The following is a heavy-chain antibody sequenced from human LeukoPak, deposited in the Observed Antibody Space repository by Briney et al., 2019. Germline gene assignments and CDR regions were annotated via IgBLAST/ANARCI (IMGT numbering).Heavy chain of an antibody. CDR3: ARSSTDGYSYGYIPYFDY. CDR1: GFTFSSYA. Sequence: GRSLRLSCAASGFTFSSYAMHWVRQAPGKGLERVAVISYDGSNKYYADSVKGRFTISRDNSKNTLYLQMNSLRAEDTAVYYCARSSTDGYSYGYIPYFDYWGQGTLVTVSS. D-gene: IGHD5-18*01. CDR2: ISYDGSNK. V-gene: IGHV3-30-3*01. J-gene: IGHJ4*02.